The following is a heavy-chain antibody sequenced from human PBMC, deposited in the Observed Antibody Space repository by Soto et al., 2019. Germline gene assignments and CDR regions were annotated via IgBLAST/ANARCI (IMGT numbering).Heavy chain of an antibody. CDR1: GGSFSGYY. Sequence: SETLSLTCAVYGGSFSGYYWSWIRQPPGKGLEWIGEINHSGSTNYNPSLKSRVTISVDTSKNQFSLKLSSVTAADTAVYYCARLPADSRGWFDYFDYWGQGTLVTVSS. CDR2: INHSGST. D-gene: IGHD6-19*01. V-gene: IGHV4-34*01. CDR3: ARLPADSRGWFDYFDY. J-gene: IGHJ4*02.